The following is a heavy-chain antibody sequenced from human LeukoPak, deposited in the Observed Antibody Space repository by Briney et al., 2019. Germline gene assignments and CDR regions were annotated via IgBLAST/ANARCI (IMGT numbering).Heavy chain of an antibody. Sequence: GGSLRLSCAASGFTFSSYSMNWVRQAPGKGLEWVSSISSSSSYIYYADSVKGRFTISRDNARNSLYLQMNSLRAEDTAVYYCARDRQLWFNDYWGQGTLVTVSS. CDR1: GFTFSSYS. CDR3: ARDRQLWFNDY. D-gene: IGHD5-18*01. J-gene: IGHJ4*02. CDR2: ISSSSSYI. V-gene: IGHV3-21*01.